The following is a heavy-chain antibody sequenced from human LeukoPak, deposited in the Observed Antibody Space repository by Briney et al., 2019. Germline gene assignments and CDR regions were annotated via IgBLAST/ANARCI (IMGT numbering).Heavy chain of an antibody. J-gene: IGHJ4*02. CDR1: GFTVSSNY. Sequence: GGSLRLSCAASGFTVSSNYMSWVRQAPGKGLEWVSVIYSGGSTYYADSVEGRFTISRDNSKNTLYLQMNSLRAEDTAVYYCARGPNYYDSSGYYVDYWGQGTLVTVSS. CDR3: ARGPNYYDSSGYYVDY. CDR2: IYSGGST. D-gene: IGHD3-22*01. V-gene: IGHV3-66*01.